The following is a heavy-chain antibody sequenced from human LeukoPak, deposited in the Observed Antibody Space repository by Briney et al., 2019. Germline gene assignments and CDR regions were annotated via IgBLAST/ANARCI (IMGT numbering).Heavy chain of an antibody. CDR3: ARDRSSGYYWFDY. V-gene: IGHV3-66*02. Sequence: GGSLRLSCAAPGFTVSSNYMSWVRQAPGKGLEWASVIYSGGSTYYADSVKGRSTISRDNSKNTLYLQMNSLRAEDTAVYYCARDRSSGYYWFDYWGQGTLVTVSS. CDR1: GFTVSSNY. CDR2: IYSGGST. J-gene: IGHJ4*02. D-gene: IGHD3-22*01.